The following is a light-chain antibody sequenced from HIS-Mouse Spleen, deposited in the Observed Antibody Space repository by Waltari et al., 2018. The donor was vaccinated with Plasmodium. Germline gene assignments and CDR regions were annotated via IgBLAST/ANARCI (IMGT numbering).Light chain of an antibody. J-gene: IGKJ1*01. CDR1: QSISSW. CDR2: KAS. CDR3: QQYNSYSWT. V-gene: IGKV1-5*03. Sequence: DIQMTQSPSTLSASVGDRVTITCRASQSISSWLAWYQQKPGKAPKLLIYKASSLESGAPSRFSGSGSGTEVTLTISSLQPDDFATYYCQQYNSYSWTFGQGTKVEIK.